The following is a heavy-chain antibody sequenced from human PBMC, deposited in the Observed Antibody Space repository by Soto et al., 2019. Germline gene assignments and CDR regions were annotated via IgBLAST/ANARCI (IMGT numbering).Heavy chain of an antibody. CDR1: GGSITTYY. Sequence: QVQLQESGPGLVKPSETLSLTCSVSGGSITTYYWSWIRQPAGKGLEWIGRMYNSGGSINYNPSLKSRVSMSVDTSKNQFSLKVISVTAADTAVYYCARETEIQRITGNINWFDPWGQGTLVTVSS. V-gene: IGHV4-4*07. CDR3: ARETEIQRITGNINWFDP. CDR2: MYNSGGSI. D-gene: IGHD1-20*01. J-gene: IGHJ5*02.